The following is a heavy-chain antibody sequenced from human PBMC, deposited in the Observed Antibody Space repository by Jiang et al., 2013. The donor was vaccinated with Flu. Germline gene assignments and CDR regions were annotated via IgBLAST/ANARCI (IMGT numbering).Heavy chain of an antibody. V-gene: IGHV1-2*02. Sequence: INPNSGGTNYAQKFQGRVTMTRDTSISTAYMELSRLRSDDTAVYYCARVPTRALNYGMDVWGQGTTVTVSS. CDR2: INPNSGGT. D-gene: IGHD3-16*02. J-gene: IGHJ6*02. CDR3: ARVPTRALNYGMDV.